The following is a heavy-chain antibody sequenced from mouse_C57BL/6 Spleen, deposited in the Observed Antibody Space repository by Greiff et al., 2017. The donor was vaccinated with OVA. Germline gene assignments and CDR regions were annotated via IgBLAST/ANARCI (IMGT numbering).Heavy chain of an antibody. V-gene: IGHV1-9*01. Sequence: VQLQQSGAELMKPGASVTLSCKATGYTFTGYWIEWVKQRPGHGLEWIGEILPGSGSTNYTEKFKGKAIFTADTYSNTAYMQLSRLTTEDAAIYYSARGLRGYFDYWGQGTTLTVAS. CDR3: ARGLRGYFDY. CDR2: ILPGSGST. D-gene: IGHD1-1*01. CDR1: GYTFTGYW. J-gene: IGHJ2*01.